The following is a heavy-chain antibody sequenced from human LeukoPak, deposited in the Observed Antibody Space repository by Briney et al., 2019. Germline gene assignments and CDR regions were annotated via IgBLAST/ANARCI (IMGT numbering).Heavy chain of an antibody. CDR1: GFTFSSHA. Sequence: GGSLRLSCAASGFTFSSHAMYWVRQAPGKGLEYVSAISSNGGSTYYANSVKGRFTISRDNSKNTLYLQMGSLRAEDMAVYYCARDAYYGSGSYNYFDYWGQGILVTVSS. CDR3: ARDAYYGSGSYNYFDY. J-gene: IGHJ4*02. V-gene: IGHV3-64*01. D-gene: IGHD3-10*01. CDR2: ISSNGGST.